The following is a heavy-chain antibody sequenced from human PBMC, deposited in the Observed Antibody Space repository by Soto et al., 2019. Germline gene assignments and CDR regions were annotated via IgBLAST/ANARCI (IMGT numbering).Heavy chain of an antibody. J-gene: IGHJ4*02. CDR3: ASFGDSSSHARYRDY. CDR1: GFTFSTYS. CDR2: ISSSSSYI. D-gene: IGHD6-6*01. Sequence: XGSLTPSCSASGFTFSTYSMNWVRQAPGKGLEWVSSISSSSSYIYYADSVKGRFTISRDNAKNSLYLQMNSLRAEDTAVYYCASFGDSSSHARYRDYWGQGTLVTVSS. V-gene: IGHV3-21*01.